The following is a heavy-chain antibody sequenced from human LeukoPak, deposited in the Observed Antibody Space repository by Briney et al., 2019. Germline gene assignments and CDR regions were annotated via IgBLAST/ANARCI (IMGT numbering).Heavy chain of an antibody. V-gene: IGHV4-61*02. D-gene: IGHD2-15*01. CDR2: IYTSGST. J-gene: IGHJ5*02. CDR1: GGSISSGSYY. CDR3: ARVRIGWFDP. Sequence: PSQTLSLTCTVSGGSISSGSYYWSWIRQPAGKGLEWIGRIYTSGSTNYNPSLKSRVTISVDTSKNQFSLKLSSVTAADTAVYYCARVRIGWFDPWGQGTLVTVSS.